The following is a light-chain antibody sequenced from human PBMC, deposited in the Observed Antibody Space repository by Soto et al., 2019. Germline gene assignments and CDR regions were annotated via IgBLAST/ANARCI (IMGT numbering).Light chain of an antibody. Sequence: EMVLTQSPATLSSFAGDRVTLSCRASQYINTRLAWYQHRPGQAPRLLIYQTSIRAAGIPARFSASGSGTDFTLTISDVQPEHFALYYCHQRQSWPRTFGQGTKVDIK. V-gene: IGKV3-11*01. J-gene: IGKJ1*01. CDR2: QTS. CDR3: HQRQSWPRT. CDR1: QYINTR.